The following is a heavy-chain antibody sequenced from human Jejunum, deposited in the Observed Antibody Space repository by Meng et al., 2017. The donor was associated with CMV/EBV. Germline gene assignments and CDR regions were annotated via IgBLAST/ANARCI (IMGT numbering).Heavy chain of an antibody. Sequence: VQLGQAGVVVKKPGASVKVSLKASGYTFNNYYIHWVRQAPGQGLEWMGWIGPNSGYTNYAQKFQGRVTMTRDTSINTAYMELSRLNFDDTAVYYCARKMGVYYFDYWGQGTLVTVSS. J-gene: IGHJ4*02. D-gene: IGHD2-8*02. V-gene: IGHV1-2*02. CDR1: GYTFNNYY. CDR2: IGPNSGYT. CDR3: ARKMGVYYFDY.